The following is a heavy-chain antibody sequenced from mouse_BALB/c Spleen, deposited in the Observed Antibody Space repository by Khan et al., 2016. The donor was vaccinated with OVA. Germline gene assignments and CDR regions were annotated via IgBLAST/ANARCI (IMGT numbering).Heavy chain of an antibody. J-gene: IGHJ2*01. D-gene: IGHD1-1*01. CDR2: IDPYNGGT. CDR3: ASTEYYVSSYYFDY. Sequence: VQLKQSGPELVKPGASVKVSCKASGYSFTDYNIFWVKQSHGKSLEWIGYIDPYNGGTSYNQKFEGKATLTVDKSSSTTFMHLSSLTSEDSAVFYCASTEYYVSSYYFDYWDQGTTLTVSS. CDR1: GYSFTDYN. V-gene: IGHV1S135*01.